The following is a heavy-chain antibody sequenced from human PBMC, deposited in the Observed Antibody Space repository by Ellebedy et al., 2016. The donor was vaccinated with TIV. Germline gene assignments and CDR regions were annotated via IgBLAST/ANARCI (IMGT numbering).Heavy chain of an antibody. J-gene: IGHJ2*01. CDR2: VWSDGSNK. CDR1: GFSFSNYV. Sequence: GESLKISCAASGFSFSNYVMHWVRQAPGKGLEWVAVVWSDGSNKYYIDSVKGRFTISRDNSKSTLYLQMNSLISDDTAVYYCARDGGNPRSWFFDLWGRGTLVTVSS. D-gene: IGHD4-23*01. CDR3: ARDGGNPRSWFFDL. V-gene: IGHV3-33*01.